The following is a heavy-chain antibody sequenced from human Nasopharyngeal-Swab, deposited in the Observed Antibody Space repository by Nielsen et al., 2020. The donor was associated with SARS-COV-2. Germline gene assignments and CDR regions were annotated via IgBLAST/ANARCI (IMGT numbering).Heavy chain of an antibody. D-gene: IGHD3-10*01. CDR3: AKPRDGGYGSPFDY. J-gene: IGHJ4*02. CDR1: GFTFSSYW. CDR2: IKQDGSEK. Sequence: GGSLRLSCAASGFTFSSYWMSWVRQAPGKGLEWVANIKQDGSEKYYVDSVKGRFTISRDNAKNSLYLQMNSLRAEDTAVYYCAKPRDGGYGSPFDYWGQGTLVTVSS. V-gene: IGHV3-7*01.